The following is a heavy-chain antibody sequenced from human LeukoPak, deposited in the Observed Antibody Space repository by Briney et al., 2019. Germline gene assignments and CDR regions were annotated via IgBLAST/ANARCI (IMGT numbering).Heavy chain of an antibody. D-gene: IGHD3-10*01. CDR3: ARLSRAYYYGSGSPGAFDI. V-gene: IGHV1-18*01. CDR1: GYTFTSYG. J-gene: IGHJ3*02. Sequence: ASVKVSFKASGYTFTSYGISWVRQAPGQGLEWMGWISAYNGNTNYAQKLQGRVTMTTDTSTSTAYMELRSLRSDDTAVYYCARLSRAYYYGSGSPGAFDIWGQGTMVTVSS. CDR2: ISAYNGNT.